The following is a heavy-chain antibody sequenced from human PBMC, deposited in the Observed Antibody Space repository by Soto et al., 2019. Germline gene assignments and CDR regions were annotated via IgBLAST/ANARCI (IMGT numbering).Heavy chain of an antibody. CDR1: GGSISSYY. D-gene: IGHD4-17*01. Sequence: LSLTCTVSGGSISSYYWSWIRQPAGKGLEWIGRIYTSGSTNYNPSLKSRVTMSVDPSKNQFSLKLSSVTAADTAVYYCARDGTVDAYYYYGMDVWGQGTTVTVSS. J-gene: IGHJ6*02. CDR3: ARDGTVDAYYYYGMDV. CDR2: IYTSGST. V-gene: IGHV4-4*07.